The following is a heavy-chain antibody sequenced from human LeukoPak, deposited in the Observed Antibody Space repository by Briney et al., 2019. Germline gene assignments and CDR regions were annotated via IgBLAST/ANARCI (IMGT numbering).Heavy chain of an antibody. J-gene: IGHJ3*02. CDR1: GFTVSSNY. D-gene: IGHD3-3*01. CDR3: ARTYDFGRGPPGDAFDN. V-gene: IGHV3-48*01. Sequence: GGSLRLSCAASGFTVSSNYMSGVRQAPGKGPEWVSYIDARSGITYYADSVQGRFTPSRDNARESVFLQMDSLRVDDTAVYYCARTYDFGRGPPGDAFDNWGPGTWVIVSS. CDR2: IDARSGIT.